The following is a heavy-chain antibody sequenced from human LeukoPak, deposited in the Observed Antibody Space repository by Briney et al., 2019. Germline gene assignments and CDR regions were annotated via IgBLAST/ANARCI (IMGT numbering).Heavy chain of an antibody. J-gene: IGHJ4*02. Sequence: SETLSLTCAVYGGSFSGYYCSWIRQPPGKGREWIREINHSGSTNYNPSLKGRVTISVDTSKNQFSLKLSSVTAADTAVYYCARGVISNYDSSGYYSDYWGQGTLVTVSS. D-gene: IGHD3-22*01. V-gene: IGHV4-34*01. CDR1: GGSFSGYY. CDR3: ARGVISNYDSSGYYSDY. CDR2: INHSGST.